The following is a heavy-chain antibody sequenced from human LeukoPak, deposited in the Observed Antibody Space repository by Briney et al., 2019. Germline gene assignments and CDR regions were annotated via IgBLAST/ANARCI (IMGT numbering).Heavy chain of an antibody. CDR3: ARDHRYAFDN. D-gene: IGHD5-12*01. J-gene: IGHJ4*02. V-gene: IGHV3-48*04. CDR1: GFTFSDYS. CDR2: VEISSGNT. Sequence: GGSLRLSCGASGFTFSDYSMNWVRQAPGKGLEWISYVEISSGNTEYAASVKGRFTISGDSAKNSVFLQMNNLRVEDTAVYYCARDHRYAFDNWGQGTLVTVSS.